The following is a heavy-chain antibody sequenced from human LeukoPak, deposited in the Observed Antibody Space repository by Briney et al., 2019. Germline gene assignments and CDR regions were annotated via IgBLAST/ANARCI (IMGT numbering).Heavy chain of an antibody. J-gene: IGHJ4*02. V-gene: IGHV4-34*01. CDR3: ARGMSSGWFHRPYFDY. CDR2: INHSGSA. Sequence: SETLSLTCAVYGGSFSGYYWSWIRQPPGKGLEWIGEINHSGSANYNPSLKSRVTISVDTSKNQFSLKLSSVTAADTAVYYCARGMSSGWFHRPYFDYWGQGTLVTVSS. D-gene: IGHD6-19*01. CDR1: GGSFSGYY.